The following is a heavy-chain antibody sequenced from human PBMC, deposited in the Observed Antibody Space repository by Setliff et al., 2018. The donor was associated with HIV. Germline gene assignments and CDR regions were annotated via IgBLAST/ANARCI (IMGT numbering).Heavy chain of an antibody. CDR1: GGSISSSSYY. V-gene: IGHV4-39*07. CDR3: ARDLGDYRGWDAFDI. CDR2: IYYSGST. Sequence: SETLSLTCTVSGGSISSSSYYWGWVRQPPGRGLEWIGSIYYSGSTNYNPSLKSRVTISVDTSKNQFSLKLSSVTAADTAVYYCARDLGDYRGWDAFDIWGQGTMVTVSS. J-gene: IGHJ3*02. D-gene: IGHD4-17*01.